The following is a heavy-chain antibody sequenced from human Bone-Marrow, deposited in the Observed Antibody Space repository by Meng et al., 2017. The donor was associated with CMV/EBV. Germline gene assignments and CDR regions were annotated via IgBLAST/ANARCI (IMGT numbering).Heavy chain of an antibody. CDR3: ARGYRPLGYCSNGVCYGGPVGF. CDR1: GYSFTGFD. CDR2: MNARSEGT. Sequence: ASVKVSCKASGYSFTGFDIYWVRQVAGPGLEWMGWMNARSEGTVYAQKFQGRVTMTRDTSINTAYMELSDLRSEDTAVYYCARGYRPLGYCSNGVCYGGPVGFWGQGTLVTVSS. V-gene: IGHV1-8*01. J-gene: IGHJ4*02. D-gene: IGHD2-8*01.